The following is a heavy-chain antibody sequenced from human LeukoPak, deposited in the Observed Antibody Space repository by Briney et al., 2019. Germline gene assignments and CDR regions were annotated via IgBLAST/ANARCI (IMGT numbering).Heavy chain of an antibody. CDR1: GGSISSSSYY. CDR3: ARAVGYSYGNFDY. V-gene: IGHV4-39*07. D-gene: IGHD5-18*01. Sequence: SETLSLTRTVSGGSISSSSYYWGWIRQPPGKGLEWIGSIYYSGSTYYNPSLKSRVTISVDTSKNQFSLKLSSVTAADTAVYYCARAVGYSYGNFDYWGQGTLVTVSS. J-gene: IGHJ4*02. CDR2: IYYSGST.